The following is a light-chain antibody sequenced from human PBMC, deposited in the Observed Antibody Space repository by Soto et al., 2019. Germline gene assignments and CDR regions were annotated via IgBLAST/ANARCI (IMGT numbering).Light chain of an antibody. CDR2: WAS. CDR3: QQYYSTPWT. Sequence: DIVMTQSPDSLAVSLGERATINCKSSQSVLYSSNNKNYLAWYQQKPGQPPKLLIYWASTRESGVPDRFSGSGSGTDLTLTISSLQAEDVAVSYWQQYYSTPWTFGQGTKVEIK. V-gene: IGKV4-1*01. CDR1: QSVLYSSNNKNY. J-gene: IGKJ1*01.